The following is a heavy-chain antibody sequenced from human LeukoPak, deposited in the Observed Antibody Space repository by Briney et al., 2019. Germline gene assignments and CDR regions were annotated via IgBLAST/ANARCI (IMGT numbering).Heavy chain of an antibody. J-gene: IGHJ4*02. D-gene: IGHD3-9*01. CDR2: VYYRGNT. V-gene: IGHV4-59*01. CDR1: GGSINDYY. Sequence: PSGTLSLTCTVSGGSINDYYWSWIRQPPGKGLEWIGYVYYRGNTKYSPSLKSRVTISLHTSINNFSLKLMSVTSAETAVYYCARLPPGRYYDISTGHYQHDAAIYFDSWGQGALVTVSS. CDR3: ARLPPGRYYDISTGHYQHDAAIYFDS.